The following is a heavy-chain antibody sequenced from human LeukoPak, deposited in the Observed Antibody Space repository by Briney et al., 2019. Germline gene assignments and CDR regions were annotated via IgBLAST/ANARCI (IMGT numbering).Heavy chain of an antibody. CDR3: ARATTTRTRFDY. V-gene: IGHV3-53*01. CDR1: GYTVSSNY. CDR2: IYSGGST. J-gene: IGHJ4*02. Sequence: GGSLRLSCAASGYTVSSNYMSWVRQAPGKGLEWVSVIYSGGSTYYADSVKGRFTISRDNSKNTLYLQMNSLRDEDTAVYFCARATTTRTRFDYWGQGTLVTVSS. D-gene: IGHD4-17*01.